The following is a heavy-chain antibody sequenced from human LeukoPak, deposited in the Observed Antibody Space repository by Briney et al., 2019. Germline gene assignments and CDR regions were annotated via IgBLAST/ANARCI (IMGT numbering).Heavy chain of an antibody. J-gene: IGHJ4*02. CDR2: MHTSGIT. Sequence: SETLSLTCTVSGGSISSYYWSWIRQPAGKGLEWIGRMHTSGITNYNPSLKSRVTMSGDTSKNQITLKLSSVTAADTAVYYCARAAYYYGSACYFDYWGQGTLVTVSS. D-gene: IGHD3-10*01. CDR3: ARAAYYYGSACYFDY. V-gene: IGHV4-4*07. CDR1: GGSISSYY.